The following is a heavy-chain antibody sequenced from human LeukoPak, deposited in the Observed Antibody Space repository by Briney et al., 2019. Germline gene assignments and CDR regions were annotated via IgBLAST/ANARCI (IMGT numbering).Heavy chain of an antibody. Sequence: ASVKVSCKASGYTFTSYGISWVRQAPGQGREWMGWISAYNGNTNYAQKLQGRVTMTTDTSTSTAYMELRSLRSDDTAVYYCARGSCSGGSCYSDPFDPWGQGTLVTVSS. CDR1: GYTFTSYG. D-gene: IGHD2-15*01. CDR2: ISAYNGNT. CDR3: ARGSCSGGSCYSDPFDP. V-gene: IGHV1-18*01. J-gene: IGHJ5*02.